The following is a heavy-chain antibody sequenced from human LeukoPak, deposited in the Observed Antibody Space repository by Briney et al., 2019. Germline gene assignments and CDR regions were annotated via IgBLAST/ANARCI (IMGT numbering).Heavy chain of an antibody. CDR1: GFTFSDHY. Sequence: GGSLRLSCAASGFTFSDHYMDRVRQAPGEGLEWVGRTRNKANSYTTEYAASVKGRFTISRDDSKKSLYLQMNSLKTEDTAIYYCTAAFYYSPTYYLDYWGQGTLVTVSS. J-gene: IGHJ4*02. V-gene: IGHV3-72*01. CDR3: TAAFYYSPTYYLDY. CDR2: TRNKANSYTT. D-gene: IGHD2/OR15-2a*01.